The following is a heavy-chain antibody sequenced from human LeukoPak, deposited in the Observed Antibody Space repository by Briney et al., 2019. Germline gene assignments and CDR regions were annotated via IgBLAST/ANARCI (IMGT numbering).Heavy chain of an antibody. J-gene: IGHJ5*02. Sequence: SVKVSCKASGGTFISYAISWVRQAPGQGLEWMGGIIPIFGTANYAQKFQGRVTITADESTSTAYMELSSLRSEDTAVYYCARQGKVAEVNWFDPWGQGTLVTVSS. CDR3: ARQGKVAEVNWFDP. CDR1: GGTFISYA. V-gene: IGHV1-69*13. D-gene: IGHD6-19*01. CDR2: IIPIFGTA.